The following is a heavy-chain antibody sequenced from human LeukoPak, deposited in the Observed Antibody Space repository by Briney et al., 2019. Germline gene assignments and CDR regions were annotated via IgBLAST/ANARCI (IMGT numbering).Heavy chain of an antibody. D-gene: IGHD3-10*01. CDR3: ATGFEPTRQKVRGVIIPFDY. V-gene: IGHV1-24*01. CDR2: FDPGDGET. J-gene: IGHJ4*02. Sequence: ASVKVSCKVSGYTLTELSMHWVRQAPGKGLEWMGGFDPGDGETIYAQKFQGRVTMTEDTSTDTAYMELSSLRSEDTAVYYCATGFEPTRQKVRGVIIPFDYWGQGTLVTVSS. CDR1: GYTLTELS.